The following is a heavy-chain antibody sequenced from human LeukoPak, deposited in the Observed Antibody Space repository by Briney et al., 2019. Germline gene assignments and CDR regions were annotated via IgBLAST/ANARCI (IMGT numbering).Heavy chain of an antibody. CDR3: ARDHYYDSSGYYRPFDI. CDR2: IYYSGTT. J-gene: IGHJ3*02. CDR1: GGSISSYY. D-gene: IGHD3-22*01. Sequence: SETLSLTCTVSGGSISSYYWSWIRQPPGKGLEWIGYIYYSGTTNYNPSLKSRVTISVDTSKNQFSLKLSSVTAADTALYYCARDHYYDSSGYYRPFDIWGQGTMVTVSS. V-gene: IGHV4-59*01.